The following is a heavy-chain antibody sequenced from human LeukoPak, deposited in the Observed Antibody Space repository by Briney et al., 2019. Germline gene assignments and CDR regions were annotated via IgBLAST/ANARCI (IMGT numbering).Heavy chain of an antibody. CDR3: ARDRRGYYDSSGYYSCEV. V-gene: IGHV4-59*01. CDR1: GGSISNYF. J-gene: IGHJ4*02. CDR2: MFYSGSGRT. D-gene: IGHD3-22*01. Sequence: SETLSLTCTVSGGSISNYFWSWIRQTPGKGLEWIGFMFYSGSGRTNYNPSLKSRVTISVDTSKKQFSLELRSVTAADTAVYYCARDRRGYYDSSGYYSCEVWGQGTLVTVSS.